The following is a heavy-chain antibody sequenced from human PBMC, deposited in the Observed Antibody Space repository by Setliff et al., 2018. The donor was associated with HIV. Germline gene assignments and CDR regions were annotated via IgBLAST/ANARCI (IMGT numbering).Heavy chain of an antibody. V-gene: IGHV4-34*01. CDR3: ARGTPDHEVWYFDL. J-gene: IGHJ2*01. CDR2: INHSGRA. CDR1: GESFSGYY. Sequence: SETLSLTCAVYGESFSGYYWSWIRQPAGKGLEWLGEINHSGRAKYNPSLKSRASISADTSKNQFSLRLTSVTAADTAIYYCARGTPDHEVWYFDLWGRGTLVTSPQ.